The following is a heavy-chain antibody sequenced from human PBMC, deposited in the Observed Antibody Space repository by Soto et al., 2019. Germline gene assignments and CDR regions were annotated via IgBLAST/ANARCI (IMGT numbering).Heavy chain of an antibody. CDR2: IYYSGST. D-gene: IGHD3-10*01. Sequence: LSLTCTVSGGSISSGDYYWSWIRQPPGKGLEWIGYIYYSGSTYYNPSLKSRVTISVDTSKNQFSLKLSSVTAADTAVYYCARDYPGRSGGLVYGMDVWGQGTTVTVSS. CDR1: GGSISSGDYY. CDR3: ARDYPGRSGGLVYGMDV. J-gene: IGHJ6*02. V-gene: IGHV4-30-4*01.